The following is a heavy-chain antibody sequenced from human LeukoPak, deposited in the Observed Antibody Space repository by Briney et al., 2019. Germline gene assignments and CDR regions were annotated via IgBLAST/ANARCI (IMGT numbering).Heavy chain of an antibody. CDR1: GFDFSTQW. D-gene: IGHD2-21*01. J-gene: IGHJ6*03. CDR2: VNQGATQK. CDR3: AKAACGGNCYYYMDV. V-gene: IGHV3-7*03. Sequence: PGGSLRLSCAASGFDFSTQWMSWVRQAPGKGLEWVAIVNQGATQKYYVDSVKGRFTISRDNSKNTLYLQMNSLRAEDTAVYYCAKAACGGNCYYYMDVWGKGTTVTI.